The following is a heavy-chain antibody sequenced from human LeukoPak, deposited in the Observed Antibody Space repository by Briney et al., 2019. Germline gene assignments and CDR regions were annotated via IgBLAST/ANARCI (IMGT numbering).Heavy chain of an antibody. V-gene: IGHV4-59*01. CDR1: GGSIRNYY. D-gene: IGHD3-22*01. CDR2: FSYSGST. CDR3: ARYDSSGRTFDY. J-gene: IGHJ4*02. Sequence: TSETLSLTCSVSGGSIRNYYWSWIRQPPGKGLEWIGYFSYSGSTTYNPSLKSRVTISVDTSKNQFSLKLSSVTAADTAVYYCARYDSSGRTFDYWGQGTLVTVSS.